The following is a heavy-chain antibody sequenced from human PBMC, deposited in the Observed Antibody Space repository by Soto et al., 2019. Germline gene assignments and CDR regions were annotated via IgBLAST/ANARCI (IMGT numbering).Heavy chain of an antibody. V-gene: IGHV4-31*03. Sequence: SETLSLTCTVSGGSFSIGGFYWRWIRQHPGKGLEWIGYIYYSESTYYNPSLKSRVTISIDTSKNQFSLRLNSVTAADTAVYFCARDSVSNRGHFDYWGQGTLVTLSS. J-gene: IGHJ4*02. CDR1: GGSFSIGGFY. CDR3: ARDSVSNRGHFDY. CDR2: IYYSEST. D-gene: IGHD3-16*02.